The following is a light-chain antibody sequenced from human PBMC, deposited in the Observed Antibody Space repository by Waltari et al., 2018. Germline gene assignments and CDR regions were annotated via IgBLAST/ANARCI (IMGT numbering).Light chain of an antibody. Sequence: PALTQPRSVSGPPGQSVSISCPGTIRDVGGFNYVSWYRQPPGKAPTMIFFDVNKRPSGGPDRFSGSKSGNTASLTISGLQAEDEADYYCCSYAGTSSLTFGGGTQLTVL. CDR3: CSYAGTSSLT. CDR2: DVN. CDR1: IRDVGGFNY. V-gene: IGLV2-11*01. J-gene: IGLJ2*01.